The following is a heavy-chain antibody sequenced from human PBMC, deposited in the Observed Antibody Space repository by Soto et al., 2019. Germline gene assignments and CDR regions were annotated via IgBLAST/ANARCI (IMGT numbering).Heavy chain of an antibody. CDR1: GATFSSYT. CDR3: ATPSPEGVGLGSWNDYKYYGLDV. V-gene: IGHV1-69*01. D-gene: IGHD1-1*01. CDR2: IFHIFGTA. Sequence: QVQLVQSGAEVREPGSSVRVSCKASGATFSSYTISWVRQAPGQGLEWMGGIFHIFGTANYGQKFQGRVTITADESPNTAFRELSSVRSEDTAVDYCATPSPEGVGLGSWNDYKYYGLDVLGQLTTVTVS. J-gene: IGHJ6*02.